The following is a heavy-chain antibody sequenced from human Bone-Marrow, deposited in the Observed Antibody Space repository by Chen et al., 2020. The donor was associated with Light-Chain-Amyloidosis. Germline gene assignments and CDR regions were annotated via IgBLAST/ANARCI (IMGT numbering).Heavy chain of an antibody. CDR1: GGPIRRDNYY. D-gene: IGHD5-12*01. V-gene: IGHV4-61*02. CDR2: IYISRNT. J-gene: IGHJ4*02. Sequence: QVQLQESGPGLVKPSQTLSLTCTVSGGPIRRDNYYWSWIRQPAGKGLEWIGHIYISRNTNYNPSLKSRVTISLDTSKNQFSLNLSSVTAADTAVYYCARSYSGYFDYWGQGTQVTVSS. CDR3: ARSYSGYFDY.